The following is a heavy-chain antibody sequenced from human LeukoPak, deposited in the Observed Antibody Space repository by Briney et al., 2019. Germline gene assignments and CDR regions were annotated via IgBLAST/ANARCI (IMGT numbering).Heavy chain of an antibody. CDR1: GFTFSTYA. CDR3: ARGQYTTSWFSSRD. D-gene: IGHD6-13*01. J-gene: IGHJ4*02. CDR2: INQDGGEK. V-gene: IGHV3-7*01. Sequence: GGSLRLSCAASGFTFSTYAMNWVRQAPGKGLEWVANINQDGGEKFYVDSVKGRFTISRDNAKTTLYLQMDSLRVEDTAVYYCARGQYTTSWFSSRDWGQGTLVTVSS.